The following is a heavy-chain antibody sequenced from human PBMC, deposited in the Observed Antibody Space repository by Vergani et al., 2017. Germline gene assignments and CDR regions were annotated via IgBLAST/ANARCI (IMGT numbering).Heavy chain of an antibody. D-gene: IGHD2-21*02. CDR3: ARHYCGADCYPDY. V-gene: IGHV4-38-2*02. J-gene: IGHJ4*02. CDR1: DYSISSGYY. CDR2: IYHSGST. Sequence: QVQLQESVPGLVRPSETLSLTCTVSDYSISSGYYWGWIRQPPGKGLEWIGSIYHSGSTYYNPSLKSRVTISIDTSKNQFSVKLNSVTAADSAVYYCARHYCGADCYPDYWGQGTLVTVFS.